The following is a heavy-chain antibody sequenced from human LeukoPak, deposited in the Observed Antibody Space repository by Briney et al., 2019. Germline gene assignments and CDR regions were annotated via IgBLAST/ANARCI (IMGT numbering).Heavy chain of an antibody. CDR3: ARSGYSYGADSLDI. J-gene: IGHJ3*02. CDR1: GGSIRSYY. D-gene: IGHD5-18*01. CDR2: VYYSGST. Sequence: RTSGTLSLTCTVSGGSIRSYYWSWIRQPPGKGLEWIGYVYYSGSTNYNPSLKSRVTISVDTSKNQFSLKLRSVTAADTAVYYCARSGYSYGADSLDIWGQGTMVTVSS. V-gene: IGHV4-59*01.